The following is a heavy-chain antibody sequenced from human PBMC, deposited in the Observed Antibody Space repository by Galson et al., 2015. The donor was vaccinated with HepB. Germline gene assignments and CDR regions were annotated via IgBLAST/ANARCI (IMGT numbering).Heavy chain of an antibody. CDR1: GFTFRDHY. D-gene: IGHD4-17*01. Sequence: SLRLSCAASGFTFRDHYMDWVRQAPGKGLEWVGRIRKKDNSYTTEYAASVKGRFTISRDDSKNSLYLQMNSLKTEDTAVYYCALYGDPWLWGQGTLVTVSS. J-gene: IGHJ4*02. V-gene: IGHV3-72*01. CDR3: ALYGDPWL. CDR2: IRKKDNSYTT.